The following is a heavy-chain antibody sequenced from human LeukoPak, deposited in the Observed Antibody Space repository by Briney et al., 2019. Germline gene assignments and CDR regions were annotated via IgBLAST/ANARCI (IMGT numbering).Heavy chain of an antibody. D-gene: IGHD2-2*02. Sequence: ASVKVSCKASGYTFTGYYMHWVRPAPGQGLEWMGWINPNSGGTNYAQKFQGRVTMTRDTSISTAYMELSRLRSDDTAVYYCARERRYCSSTSCYTYAFDIWGQGTMVTVSS. CDR2: INPNSGGT. CDR1: GYTFTGYY. CDR3: ARERRYCSSTSCYTYAFDI. J-gene: IGHJ3*02. V-gene: IGHV1-2*02.